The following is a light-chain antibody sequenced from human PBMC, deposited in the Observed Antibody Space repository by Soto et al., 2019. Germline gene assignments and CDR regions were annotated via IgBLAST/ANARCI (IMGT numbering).Light chain of an antibody. CDR3: QQHGRTPIT. CDR2: GAS. J-gene: IGKJ5*01. V-gene: IGKV3-20*01. CDR1: QSVANNF. Sequence: ESVLTQSPGTLSLSPGERATLSCRASQSVANNFLAWHQQKPGQTPRLLIYGASDRAPGIPDRFSGSGSGPDFTLTIRRLEPEDFAVYYCQQHGRTPITFGQGTPVEIK.